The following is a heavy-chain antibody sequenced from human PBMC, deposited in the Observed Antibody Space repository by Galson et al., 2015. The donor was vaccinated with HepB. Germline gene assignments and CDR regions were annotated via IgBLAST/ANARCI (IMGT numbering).Heavy chain of an antibody. V-gene: IGHV4-61*02. J-gene: IGHJ4*02. CDR2: IYSSGKT. D-gene: IGHD6-19*01. Sequence: LSLTCTVSGGSISNGSYYWSWIRQPAGRGLEWIGRIYSSGKTNYNPSLKSRVTMSVDTSRNQFSLRLNSVTAADTAVYYCARDSPPNVAVGWGQGTLVTVSS. CDR1: GGSISNGSYY. CDR3: ARDSPPNVAVG.